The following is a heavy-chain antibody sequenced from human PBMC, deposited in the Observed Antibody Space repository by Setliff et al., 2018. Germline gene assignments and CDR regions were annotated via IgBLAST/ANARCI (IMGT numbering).Heavy chain of an antibody. D-gene: IGHD5-18*01. CDR1: GYTFNNYF. CDR3: ARAPLESGYNYGQGHYFDY. J-gene: IGHJ4*02. V-gene: IGHV1-46*02. Sequence: GASVKVSCKASGYTFNNYFLHWVRQAPGQGLEWMGIINPSGGLTRYAQKFQGRVTMTRDTSTTTVYMELSSLRSEDTAVYYCARAPLESGYNYGQGHYFDYWGQGTLVTVSS. CDR2: INPSGGLT.